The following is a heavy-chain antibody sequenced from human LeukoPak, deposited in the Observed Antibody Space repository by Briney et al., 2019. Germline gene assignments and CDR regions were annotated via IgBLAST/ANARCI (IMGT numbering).Heavy chain of an antibody. CDR2: IYSGGTT. CDR1: GFTVSSNY. Sequence: PGGSLRLSCAVSGFTVSSNYMSWVRQAPGKGLEWVSIIYSGGTTYYADSVKGRFTISRDNAKNSLYLQMNSLRAEDTAVYYCARADDPWGQGTLVTVSS. J-gene: IGHJ5*02. V-gene: IGHV3-66*01. CDR3: ARADDP.